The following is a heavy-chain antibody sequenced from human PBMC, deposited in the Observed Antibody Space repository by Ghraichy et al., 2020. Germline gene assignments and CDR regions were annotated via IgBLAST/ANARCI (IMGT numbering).Heavy chain of an antibody. V-gene: IGHV3-48*02. D-gene: IGHD4-23*01. J-gene: IGHJ6*02. Sequence: GGSLRLSCVGSGFTFSNYSINWVRQSPGKGLEWVSYITSSSRTIFYADSVKGRFTVSRDNAQNSLYLQMNSLRDEDTADYYCARGSRVVRFYYYDGMDVCGQGTTVTVSS. CDR3: ARGSRVVRFYYYDGMDV. CDR1: GFTFSNYS. CDR2: ITSSSRTI.